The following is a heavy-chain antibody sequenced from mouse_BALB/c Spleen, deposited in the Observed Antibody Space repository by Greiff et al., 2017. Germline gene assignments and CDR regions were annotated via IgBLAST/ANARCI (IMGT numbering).Heavy chain of an antibody. CDR3: ATQVYGSSSPYYFDY. D-gene: IGHD1-1*01. J-gene: IGHJ2*01. CDR1: GFSLTSYG. CDR2: IWRGGST. Sequence: QVQLQQSGPSLVQPSQSLSITCTVSGFSLTSYGVHWVRQSPGKGLEWLGVIWRGGSTDYNAAFMSRLSITKDNSKSQVFFKMNSLQADDTAIYYCATQVYGSSSPYYFDYWGQGTTLTVSS. V-gene: IGHV2-5-1*01.